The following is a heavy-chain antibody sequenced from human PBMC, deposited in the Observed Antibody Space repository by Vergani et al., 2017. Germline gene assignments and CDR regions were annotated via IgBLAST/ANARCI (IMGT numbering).Heavy chain of an antibody. CDR3: ARDSSGYYRRPFDY. Sequence: EVQLVESGGGLVQPGGSLRLSCAASGFTVSSNYMSWVRQAPGKGLEWVSVIYSGGSTYYADSVKGRFTISRDNSKNTLYLQMNSLRAEDTAVYYCARDSSGYYRRPFDYWGQGTLVTVSS. CDR2: IYSGGST. V-gene: IGHV3-66*01. J-gene: IGHJ4*02. D-gene: IGHD3-22*01. CDR1: GFTVSSNY.